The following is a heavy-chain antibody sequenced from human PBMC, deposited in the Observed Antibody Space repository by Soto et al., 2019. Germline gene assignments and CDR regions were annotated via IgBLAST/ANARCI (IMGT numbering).Heavy chain of an antibody. CDR3: ARGSIIVAGGFDP. CDR2: MNPSTGNT. J-gene: IGHJ5*02. Sequence: QVQLVQSGAEVKQPGASVKVSCKASGYTFTSYDIIWVRQATGQGLEWMGWMNPSTGNTDSAEKFQGRLTMTRNTSISTVYMELSSLSFEDTGVYYGARGSIIVAGGFDPWGQGTLGTVSS. D-gene: IGHD6-19*01. CDR1: GYTFTSYD. V-gene: IGHV1-8*01.